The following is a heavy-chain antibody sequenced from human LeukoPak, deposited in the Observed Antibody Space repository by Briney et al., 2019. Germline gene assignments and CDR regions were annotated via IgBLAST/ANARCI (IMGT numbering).Heavy chain of an antibody. Sequence: SETLSLTCAVYGGSFSGYYWSWIRQPPGKGLEWIGEINHSGSTNYNPSLKSRVTISVDTSKNQFSLKLSSVTAADTAVYYCARRIVVVPAATIGRLNWFDPWGQGTLVTVSP. J-gene: IGHJ5*02. CDR1: GGSFSGYY. CDR2: INHSGST. V-gene: IGHV4-34*01. CDR3: ARRIVVVPAATIGRLNWFDP. D-gene: IGHD2-2*01.